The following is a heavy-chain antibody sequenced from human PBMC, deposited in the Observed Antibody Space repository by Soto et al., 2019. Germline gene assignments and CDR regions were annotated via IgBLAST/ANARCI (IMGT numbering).Heavy chain of an antibody. CDR3: AKDRLAGGNYGFYSDF. D-gene: IGHD1-7*01. CDR2: SSATGAGT. Sequence: EVQLLESGGGLVQPGGSLRLSCAASGFTFSSYGMTWVRQAPGKGLEWVSFSSATGAGTYYADSVKGRFTISRDTSKNTLYLQMTSLRADDTAVYYCAKDRLAGGNYGFYSDFWGQGALVIVSS. CDR1: GFTFSSYG. J-gene: IGHJ4*02. V-gene: IGHV3-23*01.